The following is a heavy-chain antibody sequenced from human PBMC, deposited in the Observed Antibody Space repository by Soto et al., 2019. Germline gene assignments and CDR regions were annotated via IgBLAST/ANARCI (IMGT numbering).Heavy chain of an antibody. Sequence: QVQLVQSGAEVKKPVASVKVSCKASGYTFTGYYINWVRQAPGQGLEWVGWVNPNSGATDYAQKFQGRVTMPTDTSVNTAYLELSRLASDVTAVYYCARLVADYYARIGHYFDRWGQGTLVTVSS. CDR1: GYTFTGYY. CDR3: ARLVADYYARIGHYFDR. V-gene: IGHV1-2*02. D-gene: IGHD3-22*01. J-gene: IGHJ5*02. CDR2: VNPNSGAT.